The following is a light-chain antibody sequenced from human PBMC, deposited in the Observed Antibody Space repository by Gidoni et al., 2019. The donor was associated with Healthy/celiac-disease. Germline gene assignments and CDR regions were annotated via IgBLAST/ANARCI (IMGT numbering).Light chain of an antibody. CDR2: DAS. CDR3: QQRSNWPPGYT. CDR1: QSVSSY. J-gene: IGKJ2*01. Sequence: EIGLTQYPATLSLSPGERDTLSCRASQSVSSYLAWYQQKPGQAPRLLIYDASNRATGIPARFSGSGSGTDFTLTISSLEPEDFAVYYCQQRSNWPPGYTFXQXTKLEIK. V-gene: IGKV3-11*01.